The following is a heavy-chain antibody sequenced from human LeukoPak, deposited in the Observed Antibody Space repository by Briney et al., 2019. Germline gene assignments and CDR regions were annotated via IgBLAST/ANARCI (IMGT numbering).Heavy chain of an antibody. J-gene: IGHJ5*02. CDR1: GFTFSNNW. V-gene: IGHV3-7*03. CDR3: VRGKGWLDP. Sequence: GGSLRLSCAASGFTFSNNWMSWVRQAPGKGLEWAANINQDGSEKNHVDSVKGRFTISRDNAKNSVYLQMNSLRAEDTAVYYCVRGKGWLDPWGQGILVTVSS. CDR2: INQDGSEK.